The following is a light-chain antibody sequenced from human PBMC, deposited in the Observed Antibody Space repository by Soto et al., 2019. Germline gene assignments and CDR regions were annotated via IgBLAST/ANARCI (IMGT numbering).Light chain of an antibody. J-gene: IGKJ1*01. V-gene: IGKV1-39*01. Sequence: IQMTQSPSSLSESVGDRVIITSRASQSISNYVNWYQKKPGEGPELLIYAPSTLQSGVPSRFSGSVSRTDFTLAISNLQPGDFATYYCQPSYRIPLTCGQGTTVEI. CDR1: QSISNY. CDR3: QPSYRIPLT. CDR2: APS.